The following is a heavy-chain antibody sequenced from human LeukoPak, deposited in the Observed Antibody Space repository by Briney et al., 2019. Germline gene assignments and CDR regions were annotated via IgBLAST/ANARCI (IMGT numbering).Heavy chain of an antibody. CDR1: GGPFSGYY. J-gene: IGHJ4*02. Sequence: ETLSLTCAVYGGPFSGYYWSWVRQAPGKGLEWVSAISGSGGSTYYADSVKGRFTISRDNSKNTLYLQMNSLRAEDTAVYYCAKQGPSVRFFWDYWGQGTLVTVSS. CDR3: AKQGPSVRFFWDY. CDR2: ISGSGGST. V-gene: IGHV3-23*01. D-gene: IGHD3-16*01.